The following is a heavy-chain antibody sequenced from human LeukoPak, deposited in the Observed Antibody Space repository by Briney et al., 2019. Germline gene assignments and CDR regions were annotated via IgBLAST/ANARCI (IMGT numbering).Heavy chain of an antibody. V-gene: IGHV1-2*02. CDR1: GYTFTGYY. J-gene: IGHJ4*02. CDR3: ARDLVTMVRGVDNDY. CDR2: INPNSGGT. Sequence: ASVKVSCKASGYTFTGYYMHWVRQAPGQGLEWMGWINPNSGGTNYAQKFQGRVTMTRDTSISTAYMELSRLRSDDTAVYYCARDLVTMVRGVDNDYWGQGTLVTVSS. D-gene: IGHD3-10*01.